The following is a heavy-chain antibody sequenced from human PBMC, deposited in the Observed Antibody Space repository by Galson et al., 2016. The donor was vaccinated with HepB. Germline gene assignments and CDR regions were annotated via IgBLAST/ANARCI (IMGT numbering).Heavy chain of an antibody. Sequence: SLRLSCAASGFSFSTYWMHWVRQVPGKGLVWVSRINSDGSTTTYADSVKGRFTISRDNAQNRLYLHMNSLRAEDTAVYYCAGRFWSGYYGGNGINVWGQGTTVTVSS. CDR2: INSDGSTT. CDR3: AGRFWSGYYGGNGINV. CDR1: GFSFSTYW. J-gene: IGHJ6*02. V-gene: IGHV3-74*01. D-gene: IGHD3-3*01.